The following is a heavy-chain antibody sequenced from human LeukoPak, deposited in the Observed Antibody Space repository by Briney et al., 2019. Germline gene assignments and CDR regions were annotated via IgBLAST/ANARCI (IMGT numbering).Heavy chain of an antibody. Sequence: ASVKVSCKASGGTFSSYAISWVRQAPGQGLEWMGGIIPIFGTANYAQKFQGRVTITADESTSTAYMELSSLRSEDTAVYYCARVGLSIAARPDDAFDIWGQGTMVTVSS. V-gene: IGHV1-69*13. D-gene: IGHD6-6*01. J-gene: IGHJ3*02. CDR2: IIPIFGTA. CDR1: GGTFSSYA. CDR3: ARVGLSIAARPDDAFDI.